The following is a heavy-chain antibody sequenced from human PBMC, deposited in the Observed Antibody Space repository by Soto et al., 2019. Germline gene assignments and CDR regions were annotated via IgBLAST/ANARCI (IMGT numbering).Heavy chain of an antibody. CDR1: GGSISSGGYY. V-gene: IGHV4-31*03. Sequence: SETLSLTCTVSGGSISSGGYYWSWIRQHPGKGLEWIGYIYYSGSTYYNPSLKSRVTISVDTSKNQFSLKLSSVTAADTAVYYCARVYSYAPETRFDPWGQGTLVTVSS. D-gene: IGHD5-18*01. CDR2: IYYSGST. CDR3: ARVYSYAPETRFDP. J-gene: IGHJ5*02.